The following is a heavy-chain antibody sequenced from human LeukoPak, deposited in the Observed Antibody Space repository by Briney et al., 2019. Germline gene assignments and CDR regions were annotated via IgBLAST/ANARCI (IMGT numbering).Heavy chain of an antibody. J-gene: IGHJ6*02. D-gene: IGHD3-9*01. V-gene: IGHV4-34*01. Sequence: SETLSLTCAAYGGSFSGYYWSWIRQPPGKGLEWIGEINHSGSTNYNPSLKSRVTISVDTSKNQFSLKLSSVTAADTAVYYCARVIRYQYYYYYGMDVWGQGTTVTVSS. CDR2: INHSGST. CDR3: ARVIRYQYYYYYGMDV. CDR1: GGSFSGYY.